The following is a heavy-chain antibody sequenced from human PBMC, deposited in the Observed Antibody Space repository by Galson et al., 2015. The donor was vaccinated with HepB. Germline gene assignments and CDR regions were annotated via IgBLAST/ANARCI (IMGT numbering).Heavy chain of an antibody. CDR2: IKSKTDGGTT. D-gene: IGHD6-13*01. CDR3: TTPPAAAPTVGYYYYMDV. V-gene: IGHV3-15*01. J-gene: IGHJ6*03. CDR1: AW. Sequence: AWMSWVRQAPGKGLEWVGRIKSKTDGGTTDYAAPVKGRFTISRDDSKNTLYLQMNSLKTEDTAVYYCTTPPAAAPTVGYYYYMDVWGKGTTVTVSS.